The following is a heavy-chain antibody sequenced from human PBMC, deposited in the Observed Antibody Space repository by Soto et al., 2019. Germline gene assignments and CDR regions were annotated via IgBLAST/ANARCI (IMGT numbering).Heavy chain of an antibody. CDR3: ARDRAKWKDYYYYGMDV. CDR1: GGSISSGDDF. V-gene: IGHV4-30-4*01. J-gene: IGHJ6*02. Sequence: QVQLQESGPGLVKPSQTLSLTCTVSGGSISSGDDFWTWIRQPPGKGLEWIGYIYYSGSTYYNPSLKSRLTMSVDTSKNQFSLKLSSVTAADTAVYYCARDRAKWKDYYYYGMDVWGQGTMVTVSS. CDR2: IYYSGST. D-gene: IGHD1-20*01.